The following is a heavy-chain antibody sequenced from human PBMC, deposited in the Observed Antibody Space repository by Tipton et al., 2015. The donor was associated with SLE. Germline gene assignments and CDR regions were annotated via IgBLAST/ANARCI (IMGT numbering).Heavy chain of an antibody. D-gene: IGHD4-17*01. Sequence: TLSLTCAVSGYSISSSYYWSWIRQPPGKGLEWIGYIYYSGSTNYNPSLKSRVTISADTSKNQFSLKLSSVTAADTAVYYCARVSDYGDYARDYWGQGTLVTVSS. J-gene: IGHJ4*02. CDR1: GYSISSSYY. CDR2: IYYSGST. V-gene: IGHV4-61*01. CDR3: ARVSDYGDYARDY.